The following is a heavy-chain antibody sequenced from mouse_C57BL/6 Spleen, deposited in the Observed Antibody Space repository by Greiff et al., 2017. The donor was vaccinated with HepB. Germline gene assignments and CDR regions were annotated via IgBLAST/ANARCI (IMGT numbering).Heavy chain of an antibody. D-gene: IGHD1-1*01. CDR2: IYPGDGDT. V-gene: IGHV1-82*01. J-gene: IGHJ1*03. Sequence: LQESGPELVKPGASVKISCKASGYAFSSSWMNWVKQRPGKGLEWIGRIYPGDGDTNYNGKFKGKATLTADKSSSTAYMQLSSLTSEDSAVSFCAGSYGSLWYFDVWGTGTTVTVSS. CDR1: GYAFSSSW. CDR3: AGSYGSLWYFDV.